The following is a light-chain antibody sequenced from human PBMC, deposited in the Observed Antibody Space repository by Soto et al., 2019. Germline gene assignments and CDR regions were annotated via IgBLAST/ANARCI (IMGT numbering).Light chain of an antibody. CDR1: QSVGRN. J-gene: IGKJ4*01. CDR2: GAS. CDR3: QQYNHWPPLT. Sequence: EIVMTQSPATLSVSPGERATLSCRASQSVGRNLAWYQQKTGQAPRRLIYGASTRATGIPARFSGSGSGTEFTLTISSLQSEDFEIYSCQQYNHWPPLTFGGGTKVEIK. V-gene: IGKV3-15*01.